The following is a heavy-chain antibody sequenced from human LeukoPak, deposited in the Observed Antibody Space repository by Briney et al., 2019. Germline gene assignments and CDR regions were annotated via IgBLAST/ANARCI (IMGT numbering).Heavy chain of an antibody. CDR2: IWYDGSNK. D-gene: IGHD6-13*01. V-gene: IGHV3-33*01. CDR3: ARTTIAAAEPDIDY. CDR1: GFTFSSYG. Sequence: PGGSLRLSCAASGFTFSSYGMHWVRQAPGKGLEWVAVIWYDGSNKYYADSVKGRFTISRDNSKNTLYLQMNSLRAEDTAVYYWARTTIAAAEPDIDYWGQGTLVTVSS. J-gene: IGHJ4*02.